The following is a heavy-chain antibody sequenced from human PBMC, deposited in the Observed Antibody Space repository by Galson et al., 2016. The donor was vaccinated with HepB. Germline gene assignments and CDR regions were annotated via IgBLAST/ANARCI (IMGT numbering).Heavy chain of an antibody. CDR3: AKTLTPTNQYFFNS. CDR2: MSYSGTS. V-gene: IGHV4-39*01. J-gene: IGHJ4*02. D-gene: IGHD1-14*01. Sequence: SETLSLTCTVSGASVNSNNSYWGWIRQPPGKGLEWLASMSYSGTSDYNPSLRSRVTLSADTSKNQFYLRLSSVIAADTAVYYCAKTLTPTNQYFFNSWGQGTLVTVSS. CDR1: GASVNSNNSY.